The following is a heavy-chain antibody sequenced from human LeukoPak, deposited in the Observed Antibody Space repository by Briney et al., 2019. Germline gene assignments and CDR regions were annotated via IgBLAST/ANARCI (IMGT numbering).Heavy chain of an antibody. V-gene: IGHV3-33*08. J-gene: IGHJ2*01. Sequence: GGSLRLSCAASGFTFSSYGMHWVRQAPGKGLEWVAVIWYDGSNKYYADSVKGRFTISRDNSKNTLYLQMNSLRAEDTAVYYCARVLAAAGTDWYFDLWGRGTLVTVSS. D-gene: IGHD6-13*01. CDR2: IWYDGSNK. CDR1: GFTFSSYG. CDR3: ARVLAAAGTDWYFDL.